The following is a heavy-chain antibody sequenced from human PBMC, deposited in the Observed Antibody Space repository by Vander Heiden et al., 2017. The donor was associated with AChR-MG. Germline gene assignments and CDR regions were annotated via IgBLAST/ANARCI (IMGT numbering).Heavy chain of an antibody. Sequence: QVQLVQSGAEVKKPGSSVKVSCKASGGTFSSYTISWVRQAPGQGLEWMGRIIPILGIANYAQKFQGRVTITADKSTSTAYMELSSLRSEDTAVYYCASRGVPGNLNDAFDIWGQGTMVTVSS. CDR2: IIPILGIA. D-gene: IGHD2-8*01. CDR3: ASRGVPGNLNDAFDI. CDR1: GGTFSSYT. J-gene: IGHJ3*02. V-gene: IGHV1-69*02.